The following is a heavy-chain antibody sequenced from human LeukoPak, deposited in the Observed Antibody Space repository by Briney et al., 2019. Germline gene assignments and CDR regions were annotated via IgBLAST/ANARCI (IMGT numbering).Heavy chain of an antibody. J-gene: IGHJ4*02. CDR2: MNPNSGNT. CDR3: ARGYMGYFDWLLYTPFDY. D-gene: IGHD3-9*01. Sequence: ASVKVSCKASGYTFTSYDINWVRQATGQGLEWMGWMNPNSGNTGYAQKFQGRVTMTRNTSISTAYMELSSLRSEDTAVYYCARGYMGYFDWLLYTPFDYWGQGTLVTVSS. V-gene: IGHV1-8*01. CDR1: GYTFTSYD.